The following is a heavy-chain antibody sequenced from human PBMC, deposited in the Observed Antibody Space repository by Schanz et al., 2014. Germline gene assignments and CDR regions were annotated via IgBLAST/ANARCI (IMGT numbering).Heavy chain of an antibody. CDR2: ISRSSSTI. D-gene: IGHD1-26*01. CDR1: AFIFRSYS. J-gene: IGHJ4*02. Sequence: EVQLVESGGGLVQPGGSLRLSCAASAFIFRSYSMHWVRQAPGKGLEWVSYISRSSSTIYYADSVRGRFTISRDDAKNSLYLQMTSLRAEDTAVYYCARDSGSHYLVDYWGQGTLVTVSS. V-gene: IGHV3-48*01. CDR3: ARDSGSHYLVDY.